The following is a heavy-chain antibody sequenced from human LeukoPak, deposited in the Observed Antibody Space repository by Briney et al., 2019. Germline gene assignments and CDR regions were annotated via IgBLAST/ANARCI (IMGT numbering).Heavy chain of an antibody. D-gene: IGHD6-6*01. J-gene: IGHJ3*02. CDR1: GYTFTDYC. V-gene: IGHV1-69-2*01. CDR2: VDPEDGET. Sequence: ASVKVSCKVSGYTFTDYCTHWVQQAPGKGLEWMVLVDPEDGETIYAEKFQGRVTITADTSTDTAYTELSSLRSEDTAVYYCATIEYSSSSRAFDIWGQRTMVTVSS. CDR3: ATIEYSSSSRAFDI.